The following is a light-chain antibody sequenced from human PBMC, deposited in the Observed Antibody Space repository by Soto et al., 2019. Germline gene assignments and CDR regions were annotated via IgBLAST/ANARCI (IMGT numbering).Light chain of an antibody. CDR2: GAS. V-gene: IGKV3-20*01. CDR1: QSVSSSY. J-gene: IGKJ1*01. CDR3: QQHGT. Sequence: EIVLTQSPCTLSMSPGERATLSCRASQSVSSSYLAWYQQKPGQAPRLLIYGASSRATGIPDRFSGSGSGTDFTLTISRLEPEDFAVYYCQQHGTFGQGTKVEIK.